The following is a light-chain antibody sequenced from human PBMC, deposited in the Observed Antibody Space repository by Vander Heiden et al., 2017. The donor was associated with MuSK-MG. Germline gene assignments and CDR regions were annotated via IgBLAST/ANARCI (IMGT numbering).Light chain of an antibody. CDR1: QSISTW. J-gene: IGKJ3*01. CDR2: DAS. Sequence: DIELTQSPPTQSASVGDRVTITCRASQSISTWLAWYQQKPGKAPKLLIYDASSSESGVPSRFSGSGSGTEFTLTISRVQAEDFASYYCQDYKSYSVTFGPGTKVDIK. CDR3: QDYKSYSVT. V-gene: IGKV1-5*01.